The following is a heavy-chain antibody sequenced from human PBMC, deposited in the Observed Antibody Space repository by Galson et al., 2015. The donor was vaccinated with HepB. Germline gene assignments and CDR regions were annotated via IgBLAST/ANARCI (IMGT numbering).Heavy chain of an antibody. V-gene: IGHV3-48*02. CDR1: GFTFSSYS. J-gene: IGHJ5*02. D-gene: IGHD6-13*01. CDR3: VRDNFNSSFTWFDP. Sequence: SLRLSCAASGFTFSSYSMNWVRQAPGKGLQWVSYIDSSHSPKYYADSVKGRFTISRDNARNSLYLQMNSLRDEDTAVCYCVRDNFNSSFTWFDPWGQGTLVTVSS. CDR2: IDSSHSPK.